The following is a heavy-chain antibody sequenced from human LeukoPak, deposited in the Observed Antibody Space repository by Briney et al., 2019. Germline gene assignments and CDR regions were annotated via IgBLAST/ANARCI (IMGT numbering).Heavy chain of an antibody. CDR3: ARDNAPENCSGGSCYWFWGYYYYYYMDV. Sequence: GGSLRLSCAASGFTFSSYSMNWVRQAPGKGLEWVSSISSSSSYIYYADSVKGRFTISRDKAKTSLYPQMNSLRAEDTAVYYCARDNAPENCSGGSCYWFWGYYYYYYMDVWGKGTTVTVSS. J-gene: IGHJ6*03. D-gene: IGHD2-15*01. V-gene: IGHV3-21*01. CDR1: GFTFSSYS. CDR2: ISSSSSYI.